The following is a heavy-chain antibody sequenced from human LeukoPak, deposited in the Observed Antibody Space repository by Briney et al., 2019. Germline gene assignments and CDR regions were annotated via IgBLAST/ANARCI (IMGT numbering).Heavy chain of an antibody. CDR1: GFTFSDYY. CDR3: ARVELADTGPFDI. D-gene: IGHD5-24*01. V-gene: IGHV3-11*04. J-gene: IGHJ3*02. CDR2: ISSSGSAI. Sequence: GGSLRLSCAASGFTFSDYYMSWIRQAPGKGLEWVSYISSSGSAIYYADSVKGRFTISRDNAKNSLYLQMNSLRVEDTAVYYCARVELADTGPFDIWGQGTMVTVSS.